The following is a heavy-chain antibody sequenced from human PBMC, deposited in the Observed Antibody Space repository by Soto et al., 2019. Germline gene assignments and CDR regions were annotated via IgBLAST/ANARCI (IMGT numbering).Heavy chain of an antibody. J-gene: IGHJ6*02. CDR1: GDSFASYW. CDR2: IYPGDSDT. D-gene: IGHD2-2*02. CDR3: ARGAIVVVPAAIMAPNYYYGMEV. V-gene: IGHV5-51*01. Sequence: ESLKRSLKGSGDSFASYWIVWVRQMPGKGLELMGIIYPGDSDTRYSPSFQGQVTISADKSISTAYLQWSSLKAADTAMYYCARGAIVVVPAAIMAPNYYYGMEVWGQGTAVTVSS.